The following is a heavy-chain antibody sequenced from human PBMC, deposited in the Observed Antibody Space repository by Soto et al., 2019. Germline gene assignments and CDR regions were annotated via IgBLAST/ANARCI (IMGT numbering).Heavy chain of an antibody. D-gene: IGHD3-10*01. Sequence: GGSLRLSCAASGFTFSSYSMNWVRQAPGKGLEWVSSISSSSSYIYYADSVKGRFTISRDNAKNSLYLQMNSLRAEDTAVYYCARDEDGSGPQDQPSDYWGQGTLVTVSS. V-gene: IGHV3-21*01. CDR2: ISSSSSYI. CDR3: ARDEDGSGPQDQPSDY. J-gene: IGHJ4*02. CDR1: GFTFSSYS.